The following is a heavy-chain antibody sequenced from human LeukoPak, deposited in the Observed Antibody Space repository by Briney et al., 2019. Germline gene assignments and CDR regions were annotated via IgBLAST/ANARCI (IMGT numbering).Heavy chain of an antibody. Sequence: GGSLRLSCAASGFTFSSYAMSWVRQAPGKGLEWVSAISGSGGSTYYADSVKGRFTISRDNSKNTLYLQMNSLRADDTAVYYCVTEPGPGYFDYWGQGTLVTVSS. CDR3: VTEPGPGYFDY. V-gene: IGHV3-23*01. CDR2: ISGSGGST. J-gene: IGHJ4*02. D-gene: IGHD6-13*01. CDR1: GFTFSSYA.